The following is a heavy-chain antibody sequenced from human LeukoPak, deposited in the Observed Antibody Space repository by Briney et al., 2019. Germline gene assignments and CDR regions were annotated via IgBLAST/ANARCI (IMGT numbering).Heavy chain of an antibody. D-gene: IGHD7-27*01. J-gene: IGHJ4*02. CDR2: IGQDGSVK. Sequence: AGSLRLSCAASGFTFSSYWMSWVRQAPGKGLEWVASIGQDGSVKHYVDSVKGRFTISRDNAKNSLSLEMNSLRAEDTALYYCARPHWGFDSWGQGTLVTVSS. CDR1: GFTFSSYW. CDR3: ARPHWGFDS. V-gene: IGHV3-7*01.